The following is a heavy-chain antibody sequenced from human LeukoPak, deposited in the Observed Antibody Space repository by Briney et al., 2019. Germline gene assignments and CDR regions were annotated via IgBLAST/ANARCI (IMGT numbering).Heavy chain of an antibody. Sequence: GETLRLSCAASGFTFSSYAMHWVRQAPGKGLEWVAVISYDGSNKYYADSVKGRFTISRDNSKNTLYLQMNSLRAEDTAVYYCASQHYSGWSPVDAFDIWGQGTMVTVSS. CDR2: ISYDGSNK. V-gene: IGHV3-30*04. CDR3: ASQHYSGWSPVDAFDI. CDR1: GFTFSSYA. D-gene: IGHD6-19*01. J-gene: IGHJ3*02.